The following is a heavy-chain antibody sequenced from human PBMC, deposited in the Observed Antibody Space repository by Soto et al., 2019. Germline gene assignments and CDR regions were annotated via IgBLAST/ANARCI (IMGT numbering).Heavy chain of an antibody. CDR1: VGSISSGGYS. CDR2: IYHSGST. J-gene: IGHJ5*02. D-gene: IGHD2-8*01. Sequence: NPSETLSLTCAVSVGSISSGGYSWSWIRQPPGKGLEWIGYIYHSGSTYYNPSLKSRVTISVDRSKNQFSLKLSSVTAADTAVYYCARGYCTNGVCSYNWFDPWGQGTLVTVSS. V-gene: IGHV4-30-2*01. CDR3: ARGYCTNGVCSYNWFDP.